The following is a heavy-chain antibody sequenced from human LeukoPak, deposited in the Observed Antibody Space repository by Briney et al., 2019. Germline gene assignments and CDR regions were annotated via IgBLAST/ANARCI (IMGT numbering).Heavy chain of an antibody. CDR1: GYTFTSYG. CDR2: ISAYNGNT. J-gene: IGHJ3*02. Sequence: GASVKVSCKASGYTFTSYGISWVRQAPGQGLEWMGWISAYNGNTNYAQKLQGRVTMTTDTSTSTAYMELRSLRSDDTAVYYCARGGGIAVAGLSGGGAFDIWGQGTMVTVSS. D-gene: IGHD6-19*01. CDR3: ARGGGIAVAGLSGGGAFDI. V-gene: IGHV1-18*01.